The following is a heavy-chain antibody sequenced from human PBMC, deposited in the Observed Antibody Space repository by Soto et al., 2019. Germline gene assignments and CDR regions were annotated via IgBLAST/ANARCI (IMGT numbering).Heavy chain of an antibody. CDR1: GFTFSSYA. CDR3: ARDRRIQLWRIYYYGMDV. V-gene: IGHV3-30-3*01. D-gene: IGHD5-18*01. Sequence: QVQLVESGGGVVQPGRSLRLSCAASGFTFSSYAMHWVRQAPGKGLEWVAVISYDGSNKYYADSVKGRFTISRDNSKNTLYLQMNSLRAEDTAVYYCARDRRIQLWRIYYYGMDVWGQGTTVTVSS. J-gene: IGHJ6*02. CDR2: ISYDGSNK.